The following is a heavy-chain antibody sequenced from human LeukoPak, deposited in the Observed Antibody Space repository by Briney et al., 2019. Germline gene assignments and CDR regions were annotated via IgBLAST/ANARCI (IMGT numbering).Heavy chain of an antibody. V-gene: IGHV4-59*08. CDR3: ARQQWESNSGDDY. CDR2: IQGGGSA. D-gene: IGHD1-26*01. J-gene: IGHJ4*02. Sequence: SQTLSLTCDVSGRSITPYYWNWIRQTPRNGLEWIGFIQGGGSAYYNPDHRSRLSILVDMSKNQVSLRLNSVTAADTAVYYCARQQWESNSGDDYWGQGTLVSVSS. CDR1: GRSITPYY.